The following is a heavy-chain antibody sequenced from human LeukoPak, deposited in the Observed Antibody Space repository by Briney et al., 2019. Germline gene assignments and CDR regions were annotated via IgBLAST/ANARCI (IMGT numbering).Heavy chain of an antibody. J-gene: IGHJ4*02. D-gene: IGHD6-13*01. V-gene: IGHV4-39*01. CDR3: ARHPAPGIAAAGRYAFDY. CDR1: DGSISSSSYY. Sequence: SETLPLTCTVSDGSISSSSYYWGWIRQPPGKGLEWIGSIYYSGSTYYNPSLKSRVTISVDTSKNQCSLRLSSVTAADTAIYYCARHPAPGIAAAGRYAFDYWGQGTLVTVSS. CDR2: IYYSGST.